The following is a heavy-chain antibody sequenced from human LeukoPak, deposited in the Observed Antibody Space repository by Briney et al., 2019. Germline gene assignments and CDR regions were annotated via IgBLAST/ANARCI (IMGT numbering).Heavy chain of an antibody. D-gene: IGHD6-13*01. CDR2: INHSGST. J-gene: IGHJ4*02. V-gene: IGHV4-34*01. CDR1: GGSFSGYY. Sequence: SETLSLTCAVYGGSFSGYYWSWIRQPPGKGLEWIGEINHSGSTNYNPSLKSRVTISVDTSKNQFSLKLSSVAAADTAVYYCARGNGAAAGAYCGQGTLVTVSS. CDR3: ARGNGAAAGAY.